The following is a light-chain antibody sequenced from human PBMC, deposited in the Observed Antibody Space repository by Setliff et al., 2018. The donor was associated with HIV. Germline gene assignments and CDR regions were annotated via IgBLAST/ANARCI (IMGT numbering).Light chain of an antibody. Sequence: VLTQPPSASGTPGQRVTISCSGSSSNIGTNTVNWYQQLPGTDPKLLIYSSVKRPSGVPDRFSGSKSGTSASLAISGLQSEDEADYYCAAWFDSLTGYVFGTGTKVTVL. J-gene: IGLJ1*01. CDR1: SSNIGTNT. V-gene: IGLV1-44*01. CDR2: SSV. CDR3: AAWFDSLTGYV.